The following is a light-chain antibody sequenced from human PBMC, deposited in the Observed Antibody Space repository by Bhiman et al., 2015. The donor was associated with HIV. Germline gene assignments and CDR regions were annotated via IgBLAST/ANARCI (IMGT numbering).Light chain of an antibody. Sequence: SSELTQDPAVSVALGQTVRITCQGDSLRNYYASWYQQKPGQAPVLVIYQDYKRPSGIPERFSGSNSGNTATLTISGTQAMDEAAYYCQAWGSGAMVFGGGTKLTVL. CDR1: SLRNYY. CDR2: QDY. J-gene: IGLJ2*01. CDR3: QAWGSGAMV. V-gene: IGLV3-19*01.